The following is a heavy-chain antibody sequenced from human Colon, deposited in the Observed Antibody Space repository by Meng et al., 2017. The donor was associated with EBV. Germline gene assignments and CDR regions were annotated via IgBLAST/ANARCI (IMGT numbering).Heavy chain of an antibody. CDR2: SEST. CDR1: GDFSSIGNYH. D-gene: IGHD2-15*01. V-gene: IGHV4-30-4*01. Sequence: VQLPSSGQGLVTPPQSRYPSCSCSGDFSSIGNYHRSWIRRAPGKGLEWIGHSESTSYNPSLRSRVVISVDTAKNQFSLRLDSVTAADTAVYYCTTYAVGAGGRGYWGPGTLVTVSS. CDR3: TTYAVGAGGRGY. J-gene: IGHJ4*02.